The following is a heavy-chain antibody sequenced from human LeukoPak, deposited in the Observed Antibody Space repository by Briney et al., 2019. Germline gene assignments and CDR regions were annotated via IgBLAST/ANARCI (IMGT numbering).Heavy chain of an antibody. Sequence: PGRSLRLSCAASGFTFSSYAMHWVRQAPGKGLEWVAVISYDGSNKYYADSVEGRFTISRDNSKNTLYLQMNSLRAEDTAVYYCAREACPYRLCYYDSSGYSLNYYFDYWGQGTLVTVSS. D-gene: IGHD3-22*01. V-gene: IGHV3-30-3*01. CDR2: ISYDGSNK. J-gene: IGHJ4*02. CDR1: GFTFSSYA. CDR3: AREACPYRLCYYDSSGYSLNYYFDY.